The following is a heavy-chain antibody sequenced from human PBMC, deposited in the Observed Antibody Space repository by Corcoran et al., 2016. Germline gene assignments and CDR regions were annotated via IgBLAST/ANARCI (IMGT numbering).Heavy chain of an antibody. J-gene: IGHJ5*02. V-gene: IGHV4-39*07. CDR1: GGSISSSSYY. CDR3: ARSYLKIGWCDP. CDR2: IYYSGST. D-gene: IGHD3-10*01. Sequence: QLQLQESGPGLVKPSETLSLTCTVSGGSISSSSYYWGWIRQPPGKGLEWIGSIYYSGSTYYNPSLKSRVTISVDTSKNQFSLKLSSVTAADTAVYYCARSYLKIGWCDPWGQGTLVTVSS.